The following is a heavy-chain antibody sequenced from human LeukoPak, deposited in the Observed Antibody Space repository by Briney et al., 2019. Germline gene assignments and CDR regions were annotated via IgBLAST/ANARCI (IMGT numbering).Heavy chain of an antibody. J-gene: IGHJ4*02. CDR3: ARGSIVVVVAARGLMDY. CDR1: GFTFSSYE. CDR2: ITSSRRNI. V-gene: IGHV3-48*03. D-gene: IGHD2-15*01. Sequence: GGSLSLSCAASGFTFSSYEMNWVREAPGKGQEWVSYITSSRRNIYYTDYVEGRFTISRDNAKNSLYLQMNSLRAEDTAVYYCARGSIVVVVAARGLMDYWGQGTLVTVSS.